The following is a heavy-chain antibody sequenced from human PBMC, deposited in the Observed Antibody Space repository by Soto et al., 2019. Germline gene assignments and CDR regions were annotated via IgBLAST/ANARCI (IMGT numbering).Heavy chain of an antibody. D-gene: IGHD4-17*01. CDR1: GYTFNHYG. CDR2: ISAYNGKT. V-gene: IGHV1-18*01. CDR3: ARAYGDFDNWFDP. Sequence: QVQLVQSGAEVKEPGASVKVSCQASGYTFNHYGIAWVRQAPGQGLEWVAWISAYNGKTNYAQKFQGRTTMTTDTSTSTAYMELRSLTADDTAVYFCARAYGDFDNWFDPWGQGTLVTVSS. J-gene: IGHJ5*02.